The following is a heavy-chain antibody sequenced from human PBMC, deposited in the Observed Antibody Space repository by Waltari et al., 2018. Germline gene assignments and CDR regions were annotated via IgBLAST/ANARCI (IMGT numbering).Heavy chain of an antibody. V-gene: IGHV3-48*03. D-gene: IGHD6-13*01. Sequence: EVQLVESGGGLVQPGGSLRLSCAASGFTFSSYEMNWVRQAPGKGLEWVSYISSSGSTIYYADSGKGRFTIARDNAKNSLYLQMNSLRAEDTAVYYCAVAIFPYSSSWYISNGMDVWGQGTTVTVSS. CDR3: AVAIFPYSSSWYISNGMDV. CDR2: ISSSGSTI. CDR1: GFTFSSYE. J-gene: IGHJ6*02.